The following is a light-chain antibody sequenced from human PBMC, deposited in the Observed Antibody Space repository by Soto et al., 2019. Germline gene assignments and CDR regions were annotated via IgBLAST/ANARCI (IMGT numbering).Light chain of an antibody. V-gene: IGKV1-39*01. CDR1: QSISNY. J-gene: IGKJ1*01. Sequence: DIQMTQSPSSLSASVGDRVTITCRASQSISNYLHWYQHRPGKAPKLLIYLASSLSSGFPSKFSGSGSGTEFTLTITVLQHEDSATNYCHQTYKSPLTFGQGTKVEIK. CDR3: HQTYKSPLT. CDR2: LAS.